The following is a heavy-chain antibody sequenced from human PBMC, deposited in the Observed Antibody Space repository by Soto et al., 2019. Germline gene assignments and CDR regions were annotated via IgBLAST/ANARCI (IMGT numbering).Heavy chain of an antibody. Sequence: LSLTCAVYGGSFSGYYWSWIRQPPGKGLEWIGEINHSRSTNYNPTLKSRVTISVDTSKNQFSLKLSSVTAADTAVYYCARGFLDGYKGFDYWGQGTLVTVSS. J-gene: IGHJ4*02. D-gene: IGHD3-3*01. CDR2: INHSRST. V-gene: IGHV4-34*01. CDR3: ARGFLDGYKGFDY. CDR1: GGSFSGYY.